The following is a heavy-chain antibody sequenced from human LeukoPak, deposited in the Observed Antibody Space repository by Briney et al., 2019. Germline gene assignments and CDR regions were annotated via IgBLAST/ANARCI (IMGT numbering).Heavy chain of an antibody. CDR3: AKDWDLDYYDSSGYYAFDY. Sequence: PGGSLRLSCAASGFTFSSYGMSWVRQAPGKGLEWVSAISGSGGSTYYADSVKGRFTISRDNSKNTLYLQMNSLRAEDTAVYYCAKDWDLDYYDSSGYYAFDYWGQGTLVTVPS. V-gene: IGHV3-23*01. J-gene: IGHJ4*02. CDR2: ISGSGGST. CDR1: GFTFSSYG. D-gene: IGHD3-22*01.